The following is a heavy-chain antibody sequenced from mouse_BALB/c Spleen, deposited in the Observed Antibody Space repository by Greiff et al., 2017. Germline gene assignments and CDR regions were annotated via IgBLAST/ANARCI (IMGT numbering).Heavy chain of an antibody. CDR2: ISSGSSTI. Sequence: EVQVVESGGGLVQPGGSRKLSCAASGFTFSSFGMHWVRQAPEKGLEWVAYISSGSSTIYYADTVKGRFTISRDNPKNTLFLQMTSLRSEDTAMYYCARGYDGYYWYFDVWGAGTTVTVSS. D-gene: IGHD2-3*01. J-gene: IGHJ1*01. V-gene: IGHV5-17*02. CDR1: GFTFSSFG. CDR3: ARGYDGYYWYFDV.